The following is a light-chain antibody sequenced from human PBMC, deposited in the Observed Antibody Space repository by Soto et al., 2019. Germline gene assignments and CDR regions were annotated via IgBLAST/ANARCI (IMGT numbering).Light chain of an antibody. V-gene: IGKV3-15*01. CDR1: QSVHNN. CDR2: DTS. Sequence: EVVMTQSPATLSVSPGDRATLSCRASQSVHNNLAWYQQKPGQAPRLLIFDTSTRATDIPISFTGGGSGTEFTLTISSLQSEDSAVYYCQQYEILPLTFGGGTKVEIK. J-gene: IGKJ4*01. CDR3: QQYEILPLT.